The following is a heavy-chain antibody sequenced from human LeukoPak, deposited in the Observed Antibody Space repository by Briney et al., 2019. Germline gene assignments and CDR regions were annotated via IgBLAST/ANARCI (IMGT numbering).Heavy chain of an antibody. J-gene: IGHJ5*01. Sequence: PSETLSLTCTVSGGSISSYYWSWIRQPAGKGLEWIGRIYTSGSTNYNPSLKSRVTMSVDTSKNQFSLKVNSVTAADTAVYYCAKFATVTVPNWLDFWGQGILVTVSS. D-gene: IGHD4-17*01. CDR2: IYTSGST. CDR1: GGSISSYY. CDR3: AKFATVTVPNWLDF. V-gene: IGHV4-4*07.